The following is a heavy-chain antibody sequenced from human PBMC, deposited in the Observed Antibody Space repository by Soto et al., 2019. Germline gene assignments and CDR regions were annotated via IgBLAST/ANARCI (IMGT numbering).Heavy chain of an antibody. CDR2: INPYTGGT. CDR3: ATQFHHCGGDCYRGPYFGMDV. Sequence: ASVKVSCKASGYTFTGYYVLWVRQAPGQGPECMGWINPYTGGTNYAQKSQGRVTMTRDTSISTAYMELSKLISDDTAVYYCATQFHHCGGDCYRGPYFGMDVWGQGTTVTVS. V-gene: IGHV1-2*02. D-gene: IGHD2-21*02. CDR1: GYTFTGYY. J-gene: IGHJ6*02.